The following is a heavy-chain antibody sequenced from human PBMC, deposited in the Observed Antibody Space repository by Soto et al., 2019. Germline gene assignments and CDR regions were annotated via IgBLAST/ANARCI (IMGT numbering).Heavy chain of an antibody. J-gene: IGHJ5*02. Sequence: QLQLQESGSGLVKPSQTLSLTCAVSGGSINNGDYSWSWIRQPPGKGLQWIGYIFHSGATSYNPSLKSRVTISLGRSQNQFYLTLSSVTAADTAVYYCARAGYYGSVTYNWFDTWGQGILVTVSS. CDR2: IFHSGAT. D-gene: IGHD3-10*01. V-gene: IGHV4-30-2*01. CDR1: GGSINNGDYS. CDR3: ARAGYYGSVTYNWFDT.